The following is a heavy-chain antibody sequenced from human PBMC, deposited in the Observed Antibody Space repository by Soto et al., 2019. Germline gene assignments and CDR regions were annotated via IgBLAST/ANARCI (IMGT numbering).Heavy chain of an antibody. D-gene: IGHD6-19*01. J-gene: IGHJ4*02. V-gene: IGHV2-5*02. CDR1: GFSLSSTRMA. CDR3: AHIVVAGLGYYFDY. Sequence: QITLKESGPTLVKPTQTLTLTCTFSGFSLSSTRMAVGWIRQPPGKALEWLALIYWDDDKRYSPFLKSSLTITKDTSKIQVVLTMSNMDPVDTARYYCAHIVVAGLGYYFDYWGQGTLVTVSS. CDR2: IYWDDDK.